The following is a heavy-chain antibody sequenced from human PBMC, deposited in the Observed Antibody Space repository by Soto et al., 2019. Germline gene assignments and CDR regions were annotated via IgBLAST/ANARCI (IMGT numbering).Heavy chain of an antibody. D-gene: IGHD3-9*01. J-gene: IGHJ4*02. CDR3: ARDTYDILTGYYEIYFDY. CDR2: INPSGGST. Sequence: ASVKVSCKASGYTFTSYYMHWVRQAPGQGLEWMGIINPSGGSTSYAQKFQGRVTMTRDTSTSTVYMELSSLRSEDTAVYYCARDTYDILTGYYEIYFDYWGQGTLVTVSS. CDR1: GYTFTSYY. V-gene: IGHV1-46*03.